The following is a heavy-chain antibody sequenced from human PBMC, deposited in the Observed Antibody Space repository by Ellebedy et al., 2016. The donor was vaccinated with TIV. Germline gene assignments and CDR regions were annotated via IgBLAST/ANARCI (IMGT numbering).Heavy chain of an antibody. CDR3: ARRTGVAVGATPIDY. CDR2: IYPGDSDT. J-gene: IGHJ4*02. D-gene: IGHD1-26*01. V-gene: IGHV5-51*01. Sequence: GESLKISCKGSGYSFTSYWIGWVRQMPGKGLEWMGIIYPGDSDTRYSPSFQGQVTISADKSISTAYLQWSSLKASDTAMYYCARRTGVAVGATPIDYWGQGTLVTVSS. CDR1: GYSFTSYW.